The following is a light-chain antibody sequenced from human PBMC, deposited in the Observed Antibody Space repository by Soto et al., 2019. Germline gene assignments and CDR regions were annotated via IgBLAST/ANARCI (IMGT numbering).Light chain of an antibody. CDR3: RSYTSSSTLV. J-gene: IGLJ1*01. CDR2: EVS. CDR1: SGDVGAYNY. V-gene: IGLV2-14*01. Sequence: QSALTQAACGSGSPGQSITISWTGTSGDVGAYNYVSWYQQHPGKAPKLMIYEVSNRPSGVSHRFSGSKSDNTASLTISGLQTDDEDDYYCRSYTSSSTLVFRSGNKVTXL.